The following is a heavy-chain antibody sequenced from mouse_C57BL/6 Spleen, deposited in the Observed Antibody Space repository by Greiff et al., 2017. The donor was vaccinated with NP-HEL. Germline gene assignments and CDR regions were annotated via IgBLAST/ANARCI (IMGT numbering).Heavy chain of an antibody. J-gene: IGHJ1*03. Sequence: EVQLQESGAELVRPGASVKLSCTASGFNIKDDYMHWVKQRPEQGLEWIGWIDPENGDTEYASKFQGKATITADTSSNTAYLQLSSLTSEDTAVYYCTLWLRYFDVWGTGTTVTVSS. V-gene: IGHV14-4*01. D-gene: IGHD2-2*01. CDR3: TLWLRYFDV. CDR2: IDPENGDT. CDR1: GFNIKDDY.